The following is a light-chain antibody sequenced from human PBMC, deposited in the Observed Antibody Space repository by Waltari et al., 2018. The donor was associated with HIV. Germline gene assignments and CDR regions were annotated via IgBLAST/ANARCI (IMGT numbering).Light chain of an antibody. Sequence: QSALTQPASVSGSPGQSITISCSGNTRDVGSYNFVSWYQKHPGKAPKLMIHEVTNRASGASTRFSGSKSGKTAYLTISGLQTEDEADYYCSSYANTNSVIFGGGTKLTVL. CDR1: TRDVGSYNF. V-gene: IGLV2-14*03. J-gene: IGLJ2*01. CDR2: EVT. CDR3: SSYANTNSVI.